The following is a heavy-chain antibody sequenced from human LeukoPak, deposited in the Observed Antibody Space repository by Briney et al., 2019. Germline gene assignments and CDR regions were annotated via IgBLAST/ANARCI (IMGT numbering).Heavy chain of an antibody. V-gene: IGHV3-9*01. J-gene: IGHJ3*02. CDR2: FSWNSGSI. CDR3: AKDISLWFGDRKGGAFDI. Sequence: GRSLRLSCAASGFTFDDYAMHWVRQAPGKGLEWVSGFSWNSGSIGYADSVKGRFTISRDNAKNSLYLQMNSLRAEDTALYYCAKDISLWFGDRKGGAFDIWGQGTMVTVSS. D-gene: IGHD3-10*01. CDR1: GFTFDDYA.